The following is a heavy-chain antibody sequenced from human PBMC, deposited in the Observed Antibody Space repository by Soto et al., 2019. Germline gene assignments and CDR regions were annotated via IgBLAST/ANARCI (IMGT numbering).Heavy chain of an antibody. D-gene: IGHD2-21*02. CDR3: ARGAVGYCGGDCSAFDY. J-gene: IGHJ4*02. V-gene: IGHV3-66*01. Sequence: GSLRLSCAASGFTVSSNYMSWVRQAPGKGLQWVSVIYSGGTTYYADSVTGRFTISRDNSKNTLYLQMNSLRAEDTAVYYCARGAVGYCGGDCSAFDYWGQGTLVTVSS. CDR2: IYSGGTT. CDR1: GFTVSSNY.